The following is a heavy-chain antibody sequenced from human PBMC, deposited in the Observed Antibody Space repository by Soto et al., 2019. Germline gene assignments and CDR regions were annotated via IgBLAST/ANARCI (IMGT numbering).Heavy chain of an antibody. CDR2: ISWNSGVI. V-gene: IGHV3-9*01. CDR3: VKDRTMTEYSGHLDH. CDR1: GFSIDDYA. Sequence: EVQLVESGGGLVQPGRSLRLSCAASGFSIDDYAMHWVRQAPGKGLAWVTGISWNSGVIVYADSVKGRFTITRDTAKNSLYLQMNSLRSEDTALYYCVKDRTMTEYSGHLDHWGQGTLVTVSS. J-gene: IGHJ5*02. D-gene: IGHD5-12*01.